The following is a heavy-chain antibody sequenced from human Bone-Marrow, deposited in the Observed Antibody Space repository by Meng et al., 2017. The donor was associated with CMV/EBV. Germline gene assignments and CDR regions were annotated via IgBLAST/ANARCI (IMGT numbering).Heavy chain of an antibody. J-gene: IGHJ4*02. V-gene: IGHV1-8*02. CDR3: ARSLGSSPEDY. D-gene: IGHD6-6*01. CDR2: MNPNSGNT. Sequence: ASVKVSCKASGYTFTSYGISWVRQATGQGLEWMGWMNPNSGNTGYAQKFQGRVTMTRNTSISTAYMELSSMRSEDTAVYYCARSLGSSPEDYWGQGTLVTVSS. CDR1: GYTFTSYG.